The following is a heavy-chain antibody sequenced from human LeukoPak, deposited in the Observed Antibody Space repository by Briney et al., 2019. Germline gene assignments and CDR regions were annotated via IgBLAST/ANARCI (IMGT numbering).Heavy chain of an antibody. Sequence: SQTLSLTCTVSGGSISSGGYYWSWIRQHPGKGLEWIGYIYYSGSTYYNPSLRSRVTISVDTSKKQFSLRLSSVTAADTAVYYCARPQDGPYYMDVWGNGTTVTVSS. J-gene: IGHJ6*03. V-gene: IGHV4-31*03. CDR2: IYYSGST. D-gene: IGHD2-15*01. CDR1: GGSISSGGYY. CDR3: ARPQDGPYYMDV.